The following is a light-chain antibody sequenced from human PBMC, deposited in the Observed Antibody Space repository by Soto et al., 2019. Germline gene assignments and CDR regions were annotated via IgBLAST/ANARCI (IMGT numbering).Light chain of an antibody. CDR3: SSFAGSSKLV. V-gene: IGLV2-8*01. CDR2: EVN. Sequence: QAVLTQPPSASGSPGQSVTISCTGTSSDVGRYKYVSWYQQYPGKAPKVMIYEVNKRPSGVPDRFSGSKSGNTASLTVSGLQTEDEAHYYCSSFAGSSKLVFGGGTKFTVL. CDR1: SSDVGRYKY. J-gene: IGLJ3*02.